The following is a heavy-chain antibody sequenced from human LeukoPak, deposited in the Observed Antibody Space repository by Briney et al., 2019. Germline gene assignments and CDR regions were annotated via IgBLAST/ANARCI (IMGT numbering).Heavy chain of an antibody. CDR2: INPNSGGT. J-gene: IGHJ4*02. CDR1: GYTFTGYY. D-gene: IGHD5-18*01. CDR3: ARLGTAMVFDYFDY. V-gene: IGHV1-2*02. Sequence: ASVKVSCKASGYTFTGYYMHWVRQAPGQGLEWMGWINPNSGGTNYAQKFQGRVTVSRDTSISTAYMELSRLRSDDTAVYYCARLGTAMVFDYFDYWGQGTLVTVSS.